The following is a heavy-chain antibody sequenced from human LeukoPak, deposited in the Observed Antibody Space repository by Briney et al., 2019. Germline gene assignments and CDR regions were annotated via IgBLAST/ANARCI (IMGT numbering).Heavy chain of an antibody. D-gene: IGHD2-15*01. Sequence: GGSLRLSCAASGFTFSSYEMNWVRQAPGKGLEWVSYISSSGSTIYYADSVKGRFTISRDNAKNSLYLQMNSLRAEDTAVYYCAVHGYCSGGSCYPSGWFDPWGQGTLVTVSS. CDR2: ISSSGSTI. CDR1: GFTFSSYE. V-gene: IGHV3-48*03. J-gene: IGHJ5*02. CDR3: AVHGYCSGGSCYPSGWFDP.